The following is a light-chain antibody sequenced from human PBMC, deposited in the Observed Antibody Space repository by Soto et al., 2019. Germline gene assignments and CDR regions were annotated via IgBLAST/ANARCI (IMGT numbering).Light chain of an antibody. V-gene: IGLV1-47*01. CDR1: SSNIGNNY. CDR3: AAWDDSLSGSWV. Sequence: QSVLTQPPSASGTPGQRVTISCSGSSSNIGNNYVYWYLQLPGTAPKLLVYRSNQRPSGVPDRFSGSKSGTSASLAISGLRSEDEADYYCAAWDDSLSGSWVFGGGTQLTVL. CDR2: RSN. J-gene: IGLJ3*02.